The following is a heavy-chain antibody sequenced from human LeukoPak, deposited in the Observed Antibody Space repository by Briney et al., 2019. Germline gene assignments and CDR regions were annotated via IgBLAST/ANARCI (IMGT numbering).Heavy chain of an antibody. V-gene: IGHV4-61*01. J-gene: IGHJ6*03. CDR2: VYYSGTT. D-gene: IGHD4-17*01. Sequence: PSETLSLTCAVSGYSISSGYYWSWIRQPPGKGLEWIGYVYYSGTTNYNPSLKSRVTISIDTSKNQFSLKLSSVTAADTAVYYCARRNYGDYAYYYYYYMDVWGKGTTVTVSS. CDR1: GYSISSGYY. CDR3: ARRNYGDYAYYYYYYMDV.